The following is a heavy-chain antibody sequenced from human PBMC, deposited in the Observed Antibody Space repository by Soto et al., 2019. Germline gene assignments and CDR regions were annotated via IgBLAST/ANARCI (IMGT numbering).Heavy chain of an antibody. J-gene: IGHJ4*02. Sequence: GGSLRLSCEASGFTFSNYTMHWVRQSPGRGLEWVSVVAFDGSNQFYADSVKGRFTISRDSSGNILYLQLSSLRIEDTAVYYCARDRGARFLDSTGFYQGRTIFDSWGQGTLVTFPS. CDR1: GFTFSNYT. D-gene: IGHD3-3*01. V-gene: IGHV3-30-3*01. CDR3: ARDRGARFLDSTGFYQGRTIFDS. CDR2: VAFDGSNQ.